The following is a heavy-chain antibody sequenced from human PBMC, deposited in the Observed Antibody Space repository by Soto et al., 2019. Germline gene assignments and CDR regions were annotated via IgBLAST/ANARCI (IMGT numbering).Heavy chain of an antibody. CDR2: IRSKVNNYAT. CDR3: IRIKDSTPHT. Sequence: GGSLRLSCAASEFTFSGSAMHWVRQASGKGLEWVGRIRSKVNNYATTYAASVKGRFTISRDDSKNTAYLQMNSLQTEDTAVYYSIRIKDSTPHTWGQGTLVTVSS. D-gene: IGHD4-17*01. V-gene: IGHV3-73*01. J-gene: IGHJ5*02. CDR1: EFTFSGSA.